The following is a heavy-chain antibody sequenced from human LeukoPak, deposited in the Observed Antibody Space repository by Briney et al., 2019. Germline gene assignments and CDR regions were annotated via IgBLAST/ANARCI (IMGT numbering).Heavy chain of an antibody. CDR2: ISFSNENT. CDR1: GFTFSSYP. J-gene: IGHJ4*02. V-gene: IGHV3-23*01. CDR3: ARLISTSSSRFSDY. D-gene: IGHD6-6*01. Sequence: GESLRLSCSASGFTFSSYPMRWVRQAPGKGLEWVSAISFSNENTYYADSVKGRFTISSDTSRNTLYQHMPRLSAEDTAVYYCARLISTSSSRFSDYWGQGTLVTVSS.